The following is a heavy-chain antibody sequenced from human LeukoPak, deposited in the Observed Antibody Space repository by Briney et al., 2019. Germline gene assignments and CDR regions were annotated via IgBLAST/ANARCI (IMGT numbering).Heavy chain of an antibody. D-gene: IGHD3-3*01. CDR3: TRQYDFWSGYSHYYYYYMDV. Sequence: GGSLRLSCAASGFTFSGSAMHWVRQASGKGLEWVGRIRSKANSNASAYAVSVKGRFTIYRDDWKNTAYLQMNSLKTEDTAVYYCTRQYDFWSGYSHYYYYYMDVWGKGTTVTVSS. J-gene: IGHJ6*03. V-gene: IGHV3-73*01. CDR2: IRSKANSNAS. CDR1: GFTFSGSA.